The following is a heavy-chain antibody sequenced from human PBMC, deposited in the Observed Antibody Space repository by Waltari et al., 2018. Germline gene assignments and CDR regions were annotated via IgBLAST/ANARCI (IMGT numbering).Heavy chain of an antibody. D-gene: IGHD3-10*01. J-gene: IGHJ2*01. Sequence: EVQLVASGGGLVQPGGSLRLSCAASAMTFTTFGSNWVRQAPGKGLEWISYVSGDSGYIYYADSVRGRFTISRDNAQNSMYLQMNNLRADDTAVYYCAGIRRGFWFFDLWGRGTLVTVSS. CDR2: VSGDSGYI. V-gene: IGHV3-48*04. CDR1: AMTFTTFG. CDR3: AGIRRGFWFFDL.